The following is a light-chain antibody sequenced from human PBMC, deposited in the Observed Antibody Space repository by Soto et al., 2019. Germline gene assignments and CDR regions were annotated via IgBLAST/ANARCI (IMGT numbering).Light chain of an antibody. V-gene: IGLV2-14*01. CDR1: SSDIGRYNY. Sequence: QSALTQPASESGSPGQSITISCTGTSSDIGRYNYVSWYQQHPGKAPKLMIYEVSNRPSGVSNRFSGSKSGNTASLTISGLQAEDEADYYCSSYTSSTTLHVFGTGTKLTLL. CDR3: SSYTSSTTLHV. J-gene: IGLJ1*01. CDR2: EVS.